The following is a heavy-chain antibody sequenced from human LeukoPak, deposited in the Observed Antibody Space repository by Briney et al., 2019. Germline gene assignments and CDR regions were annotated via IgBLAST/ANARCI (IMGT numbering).Heavy chain of an antibody. Sequence: ASVKVSCKASGGTFSSYAISWVRQAPGQGLEWMGGIIPIFGTANYAQKFQGRVTITTDESTSTAYMELSSLRSEDTAVYYCARGADRYNWNPSEPYFDYWGQGTLVTVSS. V-gene: IGHV1-69*05. D-gene: IGHD1-20*01. CDR1: GGTFSSYA. CDR3: ARGADRYNWNPSEPYFDY. J-gene: IGHJ4*02. CDR2: IIPIFGTA.